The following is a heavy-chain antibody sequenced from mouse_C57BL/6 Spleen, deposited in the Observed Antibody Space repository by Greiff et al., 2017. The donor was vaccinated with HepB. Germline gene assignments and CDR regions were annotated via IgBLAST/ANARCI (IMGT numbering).Heavy chain of an antibody. D-gene: IGHD2-14*01. Sequence: VQLQQPGAELVMPGASVKLSCKASGYTFTSYWMHWVKQRPGEGLEWIGEIDPSDSYTNYNQKFKGKSKLTVDKSSSAAYMQLSSLTSEDAAVYYCAREGYDRGIDYWGQGTLVTVSA. CDR2: IDPSDSYT. J-gene: IGHJ3*01. V-gene: IGHV1-69*01. CDR1: GYTFTSYW. CDR3: AREGYDRGIDY.